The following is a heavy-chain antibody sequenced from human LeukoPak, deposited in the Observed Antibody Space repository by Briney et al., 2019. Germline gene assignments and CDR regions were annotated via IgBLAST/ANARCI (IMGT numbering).Heavy chain of an antibody. J-gene: IGHJ5*01. D-gene: IGHD2-8*01. V-gene: IGHV3-7*01. CDR2: IRGDGNDL. CDR3: AREDAVSSPGFDS. CDR1: GFTVSSNY. Sequence: GGSLRLSCAVSGFTVSSNYMSWVRQAPGTGLEWVANIRGDGNDLYYADSVKDRFTISRDNLKNSVFLQMNSLRVEDTAVYYCAREDAVSSPGFDSWGQGTLVTVSS.